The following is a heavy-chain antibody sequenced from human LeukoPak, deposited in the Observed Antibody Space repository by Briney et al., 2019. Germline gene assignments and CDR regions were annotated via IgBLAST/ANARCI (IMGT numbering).Heavy chain of an antibody. J-gene: IGHJ4*02. V-gene: IGHV3-23*01. CDR1: GFTFSGYA. Sequence: GGSLRLSCAASGFTFSGYAMSWVRQAPGKGLEWVSAISGSGGSTYYADSVKGRFTISRDNSKNTLYLQMNSLRAEDTAVYYCAKGSSHYYDSSGLKEDYFDYWGQGTLVTVSS. CDR3: AKGSSHYYDSSGLKEDYFDY. CDR2: ISGSGGST. D-gene: IGHD3-22*01.